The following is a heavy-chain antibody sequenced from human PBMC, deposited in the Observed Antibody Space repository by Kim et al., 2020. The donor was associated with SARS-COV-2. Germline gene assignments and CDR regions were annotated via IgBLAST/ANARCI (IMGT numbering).Heavy chain of an antibody. D-gene: IGHD3-10*01. CDR3: ARVKGSGSYYDY. J-gene: IGHJ4*02. Sequence: KYSQKFQGRVTSTRDTSASTAYMELSSLRSEDTAVYYCARVKGSGSYYDYWGQGTLVTVSS. V-gene: IGHV1-3*01.